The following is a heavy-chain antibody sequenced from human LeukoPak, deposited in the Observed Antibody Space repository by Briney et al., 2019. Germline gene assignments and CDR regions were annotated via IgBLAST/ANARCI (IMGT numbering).Heavy chain of an antibody. V-gene: IGHV1-46*01. Sequence: ASVKVSCKASGYTFTSYYMHWVRQAPGQGLEWMGIINPSGGSTRYAQKFQGRVTMTRDTSTSTVCMELSSLRSEDTAVYYCASSYCSSTSCHDYYYYGMDVWGQGTTVTVSS. CDR1: GYTFTSYY. D-gene: IGHD2-2*01. CDR3: ASSYCSSTSCHDYYYYGMDV. J-gene: IGHJ6*02. CDR2: INPSGGST.